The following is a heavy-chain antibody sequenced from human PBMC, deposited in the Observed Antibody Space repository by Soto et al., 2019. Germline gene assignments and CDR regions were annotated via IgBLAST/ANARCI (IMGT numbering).Heavy chain of an antibody. D-gene: IGHD6-6*01. V-gene: IGHV6-1*01. CDR3: ARSLSIAARIWFEP. Sequence: SQTLSLTCAISGYSVSSNSAAWNWIRQSPSRGLEWLGRTYSRSKWYNDYAVSVKSRITINPDTSKNQFSLQLNSVTPEDTAVYYCARSLSIAARIWFEPWGQGTLVTVSS. CDR2: TYSRSKWYN. J-gene: IGHJ5*02. CDR1: GYSVSSNSAA.